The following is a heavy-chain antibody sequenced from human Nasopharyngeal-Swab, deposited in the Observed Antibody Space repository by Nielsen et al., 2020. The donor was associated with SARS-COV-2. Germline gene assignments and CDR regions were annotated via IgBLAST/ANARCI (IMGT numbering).Heavy chain of an antibody. D-gene: IGHD2-8*02. CDR3: ARGTPGIPGVDY. V-gene: IGHV3-64*02. Sequence: WIRQPPGKGLEYLSAVSGDGATTHYADSLKGRFTISRDNSKNTVYLQLGSLTAEDMAVYFCARGTPGIPGVDYWGQGTLVTVSS. CDR2: VSGDGATT. J-gene: IGHJ4*02.